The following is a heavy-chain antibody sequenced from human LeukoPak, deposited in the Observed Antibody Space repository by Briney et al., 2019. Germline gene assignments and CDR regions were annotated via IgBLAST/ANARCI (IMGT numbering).Heavy chain of an antibody. CDR1: GFTFSSYS. J-gene: IGHJ4*02. D-gene: IGHD1-26*01. V-gene: IGHV3-21*01. CDR2: ISSSSSYI. CDR3: ARLAVGATTSFDY. Sequence: GGSLRLSCAASGFTFSSYSMNWVRQAPGKGLEWVSSISSSSSYIYYADSVKGRFTISGDNAKNSLYLQMNSLRAEDTAVYYCARLAVGATTSFDYWGQGTLVTVSS.